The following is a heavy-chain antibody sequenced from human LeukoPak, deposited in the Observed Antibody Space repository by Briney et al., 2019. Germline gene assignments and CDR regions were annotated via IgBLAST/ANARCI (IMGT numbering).Heavy chain of an antibody. D-gene: IGHD3-9*01. CDR1: GGSFSGYY. V-gene: IGHV4-34*01. Sequence: SETLSLTCAVYGGSFSGYYWSWIRQPPGKGLEWIGEINHSGSTNYNPSLKSRVTISVDTSKNQFSLKLSSVTAADTAVYYCASGDMYYDILTGYYSGYWGQGTLVAVSS. CDR3: ASGDMYYDILTGYYSGY. J-gene: IGHJ4*02. CDR2: INHSGST.